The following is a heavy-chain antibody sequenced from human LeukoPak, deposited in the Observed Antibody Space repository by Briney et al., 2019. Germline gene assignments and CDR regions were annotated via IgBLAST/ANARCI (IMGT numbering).Heavy chain of an antibody. CDR1: GGSISRHY. V-gene: IGHV4-59*11. CDR2: IYYSGST. Sequence: PSETLSLTCTVSGGSISRHYWSWIRQPPGKGLEWIWYIYYSGSTNYNSSLKSRVTISVETSKNQFSLKLSSVTAADTAIYYCARDGYLDTLGGIDIWGQGTMVTVSS. D-gene: IGHD3-9*01. J-gene: IGHJ3*02. CDR3: ARDGYLDTLGGIDI.